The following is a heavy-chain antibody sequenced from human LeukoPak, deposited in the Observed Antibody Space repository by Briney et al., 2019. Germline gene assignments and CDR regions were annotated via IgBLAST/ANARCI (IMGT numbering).Heavy chain of an antibody. J-gene: IGHJ4*02. D-gene: IGHD2-2*01. V-gene: IGHV3-23*01. CDR3: AKVPRYCSSTSCLYYFDY. CDR2: ISGSGGST. CDR1: GFTFSTSA. Sequence: GGSLRLSCAASGFTFSTSAMHWVRQAPGKGLEWVSAISGSGGSTYYADSVKGRFTISRDNSKNTLYLQMNSLRAEDTAVYYCAKVPRYCSSTSCLYYFDYWGQGTLVTVSS.